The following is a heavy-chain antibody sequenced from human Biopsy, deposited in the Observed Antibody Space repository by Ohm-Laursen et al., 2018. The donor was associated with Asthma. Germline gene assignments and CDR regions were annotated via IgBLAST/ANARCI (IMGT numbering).Heavy chain of an antibody. Sequence: TLSLTCAVSGVSVGTRGYSWTWIRQTPGRGLEWIGYLYHSGTTYYNPSLRNRVAILEDKSRNQFSLNLKSVTAADTAVYYCARIYDYWSGHYGFDPWGQGTLVTVPS. CDR1: GVSVGTRGYS. D-gene: IGHD3-3*01. CDR3: ARIYDYWSGHYGFDP. J-gene: IGHJ5*02. V-gene: IGHV4-30-2*01. CDR2: LYHSGTT.